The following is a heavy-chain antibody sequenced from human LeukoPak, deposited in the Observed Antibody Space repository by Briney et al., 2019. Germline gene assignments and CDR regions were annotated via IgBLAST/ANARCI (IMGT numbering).Heavy chain of an antibody. CDR3: ARHPNLRWLDY. Sequence: NPSETLSLTCTVSGGSISSYYWSWIRQPPGKGLEWIGYIYCSGSTNYNPSLKSRVTISVDTSKNQFSLKLSSVTAADTAVYYCARHPNLRWLDYWGQGTLVTVSS. CDR2: IYCSGST. J-gene: IGHJ4*02. CDR1: GGSISSYY. V-gene: IGHV4-59*08. D-gene: IGHD4-23*01.